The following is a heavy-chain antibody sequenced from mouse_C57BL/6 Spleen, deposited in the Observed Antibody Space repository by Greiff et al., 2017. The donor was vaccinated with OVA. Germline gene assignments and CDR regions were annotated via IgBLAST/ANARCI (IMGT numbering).Heavy chain of an antibody. J-gene: IGHJ4*01. Sequence: QVQLKESGPGLVQPSQSLSITCTVSGFSLTSYGVHWVRQSPGKGLEWLGVIWSGGSTDYNADFISRLSISKDNSKSQVFFKMNSLQADDTAIYYCARERGRDAMDYWGQGTSVTVSS. CDR2: IWSGGST. D-gene: IGHD3-3*01. CDR1: GFSLTSYG. V-gene: IGHV2-2*01. CDR3: ARERGRDAMDY.